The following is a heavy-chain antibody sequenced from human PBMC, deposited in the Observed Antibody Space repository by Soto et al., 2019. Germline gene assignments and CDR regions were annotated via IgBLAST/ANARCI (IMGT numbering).Heavy chain of an antibody. Sequence: QVQLVESGGGVVQPGRSLRLSCAASGFTFSSYAMHWVRQAPGKGLEWVAVISYDGSNKYYADSVKGRFTISRDNSKNTLYLQMNSLRAEDTAVYYCAREAGYDSSCYYPSGMDVWGQGTTVTVSS. CDR2: ISYDGSNK. D-gene: IGHD3-22*01. CDR1: GFTFSSYA. J-gene: IGHJ6*02. CDR3: AREAGYDSSCYYPSGMDV. V-gene: IGHV3-30-3*01.